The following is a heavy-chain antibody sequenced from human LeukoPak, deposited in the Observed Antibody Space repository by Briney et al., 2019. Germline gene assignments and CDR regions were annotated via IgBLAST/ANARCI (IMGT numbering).Heavy chain of an antibody. CDR1: GGSISNYY. J-gene: IGHJ6*02. CDR3: ARGYDIDV. Sequence: SETLSLTCTVSGGSISNYYWSRIRQPPGKALEWIGYIYYTGTTKYNPSLKSRATISLDTSKNQFSLKLTSVTAADTALFFCARGYDIDVWGQGTTVTLSS. CDR2: IYYTGTT. V-gene: IGHV4-59*01.